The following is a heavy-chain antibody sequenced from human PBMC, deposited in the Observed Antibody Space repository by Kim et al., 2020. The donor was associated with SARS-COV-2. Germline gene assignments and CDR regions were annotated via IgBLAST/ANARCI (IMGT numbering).Heavy chain of an antibody. J-gene: IGHJ6*02. CDR1: GGSISSYY. V-gene: IGHV4-59*13. D-gene: IGHD6-13*01. CDR2: IYYSGST. CDR3: ARSPARYSSSWYRDYYYGMDV. Sequence: SETLSLTCTVSGGSISSYYWSWIRQPPGKGLEWIGYIYYSGSTNYNPSLKSRVTISVDTSKNQFSLKLSSVTAADTAVYYCARSPARYSSSWYRDYYYGMDVWGQGTTVTVSS.